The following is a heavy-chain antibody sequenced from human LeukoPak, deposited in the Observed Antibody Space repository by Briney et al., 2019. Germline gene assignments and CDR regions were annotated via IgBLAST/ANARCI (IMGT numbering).Heavy chain of an antibody. D-gene: IGHD6-19*01. Sequence: ASVKISCKASGYTFTSYGISWVRQAPGQGLEWMGWISAYNGNTNYAQKLQGRVTMTTDTSTSTAYMELRSLRSDDTAVYYCATGPGWSDSSGWYEADYWGQGTLVTVSS. CDR3: ATGPGWSDSSGWYEADY. V-gene: IGHV1-18*01. CDR2: ISAYNGNT. J-gene: IGHJ4*02. CDR1: GYTFTSYG.